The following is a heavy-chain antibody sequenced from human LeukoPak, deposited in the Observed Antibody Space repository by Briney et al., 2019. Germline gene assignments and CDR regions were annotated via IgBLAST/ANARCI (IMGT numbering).Heavy chain of an antibody. CDR3: ARDLFGYYDSSGKDAFDI. CDR1: GGAFSSYA. D-gene: IGHD3-22*01. J-gene: IGHJ3*02. CDR2: IIPIFGTA. Sequence: GASVKVSCKASGGAFSSYAISWVRQAPGQGLEWMGGIIPIFGTANYAQKFQGRVTITADESTSTAYMELSSLRSEDTAVYYCARDLFGYYDSSGKDAFDIWGQGTMVTVSS. V-gene: IGHV1-69*13.